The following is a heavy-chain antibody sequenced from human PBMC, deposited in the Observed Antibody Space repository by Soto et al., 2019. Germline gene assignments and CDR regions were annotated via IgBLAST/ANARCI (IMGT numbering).Heavy chain of an antibody. Sequence: PSETLSLTCTVSGGSISSGDYYWSWIRQPPGKGLEWIGYIYYSGSTYYNPSLKSRVTISVDTSKNQFSLKLSSVTAADTAVYYCARAGDPFYFDYWGQGTLVPVSS. V-gene: IGHV4-30-4*01. CDR3: ARAGDPFYFDY. CDR2: IYYSGST. CDR1: GGSISSGDYY. J-gene: IGHJ4*02.